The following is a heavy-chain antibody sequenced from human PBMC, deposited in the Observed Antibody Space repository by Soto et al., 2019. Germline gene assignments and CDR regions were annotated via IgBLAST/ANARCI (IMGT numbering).Heavy chain of an antibody. CDR1: GFTFSSYA. J-gene: IGHJ4*02. V-gene: IGHV3-30-3*01. CDR2: ISYDGSNK. D-gene: IGHD3-3*01. Sequence: QVQLVESGGGVVQPGRSLRLSCAASGFTFSSYAMHWVRQAPGKGLEWVAVISYDGSNKYYPDSVKGRFNISGDNSKNTRYLQMSILRAEDTAVYYCGRDKRDLRFLEWSYYFDYWGQGTLVTVSS. CDR3: GRDKRDLRFLEWSYYFDY.